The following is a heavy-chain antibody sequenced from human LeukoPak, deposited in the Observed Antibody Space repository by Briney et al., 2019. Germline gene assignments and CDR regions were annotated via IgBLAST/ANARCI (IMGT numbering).Heavy chain of an antibody. V-gene: IGHV3-74*01. J-gene: IGHJ4*02. CDR2: INSDGSTT. Sequence: GGSLRLSCAASGFTFSSYWMHWVRQTPGKGLVWVSRINSDGSTTSYADSVKGRFTISRDNAKSTLYLQMNSPRAEDTAVYYCGGSGDYGDYWGQGSLVTVSS. D-gene: IGHD3-22*01. CDR3: GGSGDYGDY. CDR1: GFTFSSYW.